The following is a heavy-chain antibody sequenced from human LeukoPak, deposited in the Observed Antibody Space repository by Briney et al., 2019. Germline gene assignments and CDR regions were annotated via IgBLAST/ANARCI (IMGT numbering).Heavy chain of an antibody. V-gene: IGHV3-48*03. CDR3: ARDPDSSGWYFNLEFDY. CDR2: ISSSGSTI. J-gene: IGHJ4*02. CDR1: GFTFSSYE. Sequence: PGGSLRLSCAASGFTFSSYEMSWIRQAPGKGLEWVSYISSSGSTIYYADSVKGRFTISRDNAKNSLYLQMNSLRAEDTAVYYCARDPDSSGWYFNLEFDYWGQGTLVTVSS. D-gene: IGHD6-19*01.